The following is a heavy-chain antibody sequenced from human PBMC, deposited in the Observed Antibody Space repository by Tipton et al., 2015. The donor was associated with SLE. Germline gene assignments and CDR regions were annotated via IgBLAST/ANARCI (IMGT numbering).Heavy chain of an antibody. Sequence: PGLVKPSETLSLTCTVSGGSISSYYWSWIRQPPGKGLEWIGYIYYSGSTNYNPSLKSRVTISVDTSKNQFPLKLSSVTAADTAVYYCARGWGSWPYYFDYWGQGTLVTVSS. CDR1: GGSISSYY. V-gene: IGHV4-59*01. J-gene: IGHJ4*02. CDR3: ARGWGSWPYYFDY. CDR2: IYYSGST. D-gene: IGHD6-13*01.